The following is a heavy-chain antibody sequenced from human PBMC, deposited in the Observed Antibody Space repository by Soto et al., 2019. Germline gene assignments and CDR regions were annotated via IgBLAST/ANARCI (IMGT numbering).Heavy chain of an antibody. J-gene: IGHJ4*02. CDR1: GFTFNRFW. V-gene: IGHV3-7*03. CDR2: IKGDGSEK. CDR3: AREREPRLSDH. D-gene: IGHD6-6*01. Sequence: GSLRLSCAASGFTFNRFWMNWVRQAQGKGLEWVATIKGDGSEKQYADAVKGRFSVSRDNAKNLVYLQMDSLRAEDTALYYCAREREPRLSDHWGQGTLVTVSS.